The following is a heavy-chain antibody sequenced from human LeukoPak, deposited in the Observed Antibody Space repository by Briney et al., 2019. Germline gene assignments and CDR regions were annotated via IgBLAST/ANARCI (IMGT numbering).Heavy chain of an antibody. V-gene: IGHV1-2*02. D-gene: IGHD3-22*01. CDR1: GYTFTGYY. CDR3: ARDLRRYYYDSSGFGVYFDY. Sequence: ASVKVSCKASGYTFTGYYMHWVRQAPGQGLEWMGWINPNSGGTNYAQKLQGRVTMTTDTSTSTAYMELRSLRSDDTAVYYCARDLRRYYYDSSGFGVYFDYWGQGTLVTVSS. CDR2: INPNSGGT. J-gene: IGHJ4*02.